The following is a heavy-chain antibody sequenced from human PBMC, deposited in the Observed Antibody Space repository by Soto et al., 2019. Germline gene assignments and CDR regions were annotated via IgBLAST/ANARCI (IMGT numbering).Heavy chain of an antibody. CDR3: ARDWFGIDY. D-gene: IGHD3-16*01. Sequence: QVQLVQSGAEVKKPGASVKVSCKASGYTFTSYGISWGRQAPGQGLEWMGWINPYNGNTNYAQKLQGRVNMTKDTPTNTAYMELRSLRSDDTAVYYCARDWFGIDYWGQGTLVTVSS. J-gene: IGHJ4*02. CDR1: GYTFTSYG. CDR2: INPYNGNT. V-gene: IGHV1-18*01.